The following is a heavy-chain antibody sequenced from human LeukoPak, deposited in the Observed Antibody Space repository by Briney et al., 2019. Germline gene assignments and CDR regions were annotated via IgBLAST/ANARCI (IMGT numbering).Heavy chain of an antibody. D-gene: IGHD1-26*01. CDR1: GYTFTGYY. J-gene: IGHJ1*01. Sequence: ASVKLSCKASGYTFTGYYMNWVRHPPGQGLEWMGWINPNSGATNYAQKSQGMVTLTRDTSISTAYMEVCRLRSDDTAGYYCAKSSVGPTAWGQGTLVTVAS. CDR2: INPNSGAT. V-gene: IGHV1-2*02. CDR3: AKSSVGPTA.